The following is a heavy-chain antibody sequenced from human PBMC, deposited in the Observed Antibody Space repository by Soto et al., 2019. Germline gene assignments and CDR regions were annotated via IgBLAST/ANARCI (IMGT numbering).Heavy chain of an antibody. V-gene: IGHV4-34*01. CDR1: GGSFSDFH. Sequence: QVQIQQWGAGLLKPSETLSLTCAVYGGSFSDFHWSWIRQPPGKGLEWIAEINHRGNTNYNPSLRSRVTMSVDTSQNQFSLMMTSVTAADTAVYYCARTHYSMDVWDKGTTVTVSS. CDR2: INHRGNT. CDR3: ARTHYSMDV. J-gene: IGHJ6*03.